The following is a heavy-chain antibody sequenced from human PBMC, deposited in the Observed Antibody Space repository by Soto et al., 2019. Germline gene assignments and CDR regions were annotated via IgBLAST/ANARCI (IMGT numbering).Heavy chain of an antibody. CDR2: IIPILGTT. D-gene: IGHD6-6*01. CDR3: AEAGGREVYFGSSSAP. Sequence: QVQLVQSGAEVKKPGSSVKVSCTASGGTFSNYAITWVRQAPGQGLEWLGRIIPILGTTDYAQKFQGRGTITADESTTXACMDRARPRSADTAVYCCAEAGGREVYFGSSSAPWGQGTLVTVSS. CDR1: GGTFSNYA. V-gene: IGHV1-69*11. J-gene: IGHJ5*02.